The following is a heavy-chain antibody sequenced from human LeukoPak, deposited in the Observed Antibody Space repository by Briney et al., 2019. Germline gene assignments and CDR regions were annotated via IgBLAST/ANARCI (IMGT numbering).Heavy chain of an antibody. CDR1: GGSISSGGYY. Sequence: SQTLSLTCTVSGGSISSGGYYWSWIRQPPGKGLEWIGYIYYSGSTNYNPSLKSRVTISVDTSKNQFSLKLSSVTAADTAVYYCARVTVTTHYYYYYYMDVWGKGTTVTVSS. CDR2: IYYSGST. V-gene: IGHV4-61*08. D-gene: IGHD4-17*01. J-gene: IGHJ6*03. CDR3: ARVTVTTHYYYYYYMDV.